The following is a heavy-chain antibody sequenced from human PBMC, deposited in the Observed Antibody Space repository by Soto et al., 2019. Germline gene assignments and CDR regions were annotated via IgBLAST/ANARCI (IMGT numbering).Heavy chain of an antibody. CDR1: GYTFTSYD. V-gene: IGHV1-8*01. CDR3: TRGQGNH. Sequence: QVQLVQSGAEVKKPGASVRVSCKASGYTFTSYDIYWVRQATGQGLEWMGWMNPFSGNAVYTQKFQDRVTITRDTSINTAYMEMSGLRSEDTAVYYYTRGQGNHWGQGYLVTVSS. J-gene: IGHJ4*02. CDR2: MNPFSGNA.